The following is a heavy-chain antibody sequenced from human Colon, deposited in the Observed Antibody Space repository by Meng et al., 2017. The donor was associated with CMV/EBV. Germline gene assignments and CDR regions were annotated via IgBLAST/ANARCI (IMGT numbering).Heavy chain of an antibody. CDR1: GYTFSGYL. V-gene: IGHV1-2*02. CDR2: INADSGAP. J-gene: IGHJ4*02. Sequence: KAYGYTFSGYLLHWVRQAPGQGLEWMGSINADSGAPKYAQAFEGRVTMTRDTSTSTVYMELSGLRSDDTAVYYCARPTHYDSSGWLYWGQGTLVTVSS. CDR3: ARPTHYDSSGWLY. D-gene: IGHD3-22*01.